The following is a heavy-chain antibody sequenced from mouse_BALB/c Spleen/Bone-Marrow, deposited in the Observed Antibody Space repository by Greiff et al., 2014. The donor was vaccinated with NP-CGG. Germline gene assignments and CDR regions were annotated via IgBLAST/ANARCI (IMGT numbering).Heavy chain of an antibody. V-gene: IGHV1-62-2*01. CDR2: FYPGSGSI. Sequence: VKLVESGAGLVKPGASVKLSCKASGYTFTEYIIHWVKQRSGQGLEWIGWFYPGSGSIKYNEKFKDKATSTADKSSSTVYMELSRLTSEDSAVYFCARHESYGNYLYFDVWGAGTTVTVSS. J-gene: IGHJ1*01. D-gene: IGHD2-10*02. CDR1: GYTFTEYI. CDR3: ARHESYGNYLYFDV.